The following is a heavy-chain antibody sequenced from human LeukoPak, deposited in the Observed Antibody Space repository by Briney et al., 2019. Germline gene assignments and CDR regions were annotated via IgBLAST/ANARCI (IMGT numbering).Heavy chain of an antibody. D-gene: IGHD3-22*01. CDR3: ARYTYYYDSSGYYYHWFDP. J-gene: IGHJ5*02. CDR1: GYTFTSYA. V-gene: IGHV1-3*01. Sequence: GASVKVSCKASGYTFTSYAMHWVRQAPGRRLEWMGWINAGNGNTKYSQKFQGRVTITRDTSASTAYMELSSLRSEDTAVYYCARYTYYYDSSGYYYHWFDPWGQGTLVTVSS. CDR2: INAGNGNT.